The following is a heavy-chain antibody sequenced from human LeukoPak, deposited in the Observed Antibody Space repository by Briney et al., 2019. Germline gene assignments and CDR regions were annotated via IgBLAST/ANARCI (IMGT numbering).Heavy chain of an antibody. CDR2: IYYSGST. V-gene: IGHV4-30-4*08. Sequence: SETLSLTCTVSGGSISSGDYYWSWIRQPPGKGLEWIGYIYYSGSTYYNPSLKSRVTISVDTSKNQFSLKLSSVTAADTAVYYCARVSSIAAQYYFDYWGQGTLVTVPS. CDR1: GGSISSGDYY. CDR3: ARVSSIAAQYYFDY. J-gene: IGHJ4*02. D-gene: IGHD6-6*01.